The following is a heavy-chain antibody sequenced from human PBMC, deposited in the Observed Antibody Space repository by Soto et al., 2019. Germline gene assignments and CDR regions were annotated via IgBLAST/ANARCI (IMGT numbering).Heavy chain of an antibody. CDR1: GFTFSSYA. D-gene: IGHD4-17*01. Sequence: GGSLRLSCAASGFTFSSYAMSWVRQAPGKGLEWVSAISGSGGSTYYADSVKGRFTISRDNSKNALYLQMNSLRAEDTAVYYCAKGTYGDPEGYWGQGTLVTVSS. CDR2: ISGSGGST. CDR3: AKGTYGDPEGY. V-gene: IGHV3-23*01. J-gene: IGHJ4*02.